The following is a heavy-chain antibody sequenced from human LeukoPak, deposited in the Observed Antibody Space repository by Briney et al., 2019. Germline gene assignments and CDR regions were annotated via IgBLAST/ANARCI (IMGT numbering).Heavy chain of an antibody. CDR2: IYPGDSDT. D-gene: IGHD2-21*02. J-gene: IGHJ3*02. Sequence: GESLQISCQGSGSSFTSYWIGWVRQMPGNGLEWMGIIYPGDSDTRYSPSFQGQVTISADKSISTAYLQWSSLKASDTAMYYCARLKVTAEYAFDIWGQGTMVTVSS. CDR3: ARLKVTAEYAFDI. V-gene: IGHV5-51*01. CDR1: GSSFTSYW.